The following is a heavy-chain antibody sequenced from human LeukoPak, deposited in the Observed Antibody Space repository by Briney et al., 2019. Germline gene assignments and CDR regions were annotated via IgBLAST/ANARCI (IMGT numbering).Heavy chain of an antibody. Sequence: ASVKVSCKASGYTFTDYYMEWVRQAPGQGLEGMGWFNPNSGGTKYAPKIHRRVTMNSDKTIRTAYMELNRLRSDDPAVYHCARVRSYCTNGVCYCDLDYWGQGTLVTVSS. CDR3: ARVRSYCTNGVCYCDLDY. D-gene: IGHD2-8*01. CDR2: FNPNSGGT. J-gene: IGHJ4*02. CDR1: GYTFTDYY. V-gene: IGHV1-2*02.